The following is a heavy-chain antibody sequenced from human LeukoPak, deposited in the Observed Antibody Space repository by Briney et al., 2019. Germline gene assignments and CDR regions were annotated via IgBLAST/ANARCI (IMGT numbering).Heavy chain of an antibody. Sequence: GGSLRLSCAASGFTFSSYAMSWVRQAPGKGLDLVSAISGSGGTTYYADSVKGRFTISRDNSKNTLYLQMNSLRAEDTAVYYCAKDRLGYYYGSGSYTYSAEYFQHWGQGTLVTVSS. D-gene: IGHD3-10*01. CDR3: AKDRLGYYYGSGSYTYSAEYFQH. V-gene: IGHV3-23*01. J-gene: IGHJ1*01. CDR1: GFTFSSYA. CDR2: ISGSGGTT.